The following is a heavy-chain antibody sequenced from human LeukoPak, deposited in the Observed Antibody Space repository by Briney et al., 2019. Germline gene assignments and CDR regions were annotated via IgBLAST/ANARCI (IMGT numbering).Heavy chain of an antibody. CDR1: GFTFSSYE. V-gene: IGHV3-48*03. J-gene: IGHJ4*02. CDR3: AREGYYYFDY. D-gene: IGHD1-1*01. CDR2: ISASGNNK. Sequence: GGSLRLSCAASGFTFSSYEVIWVRQAPGKGLEWVSYISASGNNKYYADSVKGRFTVSRDNAKNSLYLQMNSLRAEDTAVYYCAREGYYYFDYWGQGTLVTVSS.